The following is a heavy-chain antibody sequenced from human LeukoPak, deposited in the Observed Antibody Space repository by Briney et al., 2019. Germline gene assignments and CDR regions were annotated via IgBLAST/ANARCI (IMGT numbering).Heavy chain of an antibody. CDR3: ASGKAKYNWNYAFDY. CDR2: IYYSGST. CDR1: GGSISSGGYY. V-gene: IGHV4-31*03. D-gene: IGHD1-7*01. Sequence: SSQTLSLTCTVSGGSISSGGYYWSWIRQHPGKGPEWIGYIYYSGSTYYNPSLKSRVTISVDTSKNQFSLKLSSVTAADTAVYYCASGKAKYNWNYAFDYWGQGTLVTVSS. J-gene: IGHJ4*02.